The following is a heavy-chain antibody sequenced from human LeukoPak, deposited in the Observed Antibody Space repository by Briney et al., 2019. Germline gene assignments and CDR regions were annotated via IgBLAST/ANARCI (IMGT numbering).Heavy chain of an antibody. CDR1: GGTFSSYA. Sequence: GASVKVSCKASGGTFSSYAISWVRQAPGQGLEWMGGIIPIFGTANYAQKFQGRVTITRDTSASTAYMELSSLRSEDTAVYYCARDYYDSSGYYYGSEYFQHWGQGTLVTVSS. CDR2: IIPIFGTA. D-gene: IGHD3-22*01. J-gene: IGHJ1*01. V-gene: IGHV1-69*05. CDR3: ARDYYDSSGYYYGSEYFQH.